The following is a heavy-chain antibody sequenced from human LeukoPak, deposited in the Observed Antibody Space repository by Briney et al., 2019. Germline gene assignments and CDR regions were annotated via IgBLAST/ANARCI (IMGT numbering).Heavy chain of an antibody. D-gene: IGHD3-10*01. CDR1: RDSISSYS. CDR2: IYSSGTT. CDR3: ARLIYGSGSYYKDY. J-gene: IGHJ4*02. V-gene: IGHV4-59*08. Sequence: SETLSLTCTVSRDSISSYSWSWIRQPLGKGLEWIGDIYSSGTTKYNPSLKSRVTISVDMSRNQFSLKLTSVTAADTAVYYCARLIYGSGSYYKDYWGQGTLVTVSS.